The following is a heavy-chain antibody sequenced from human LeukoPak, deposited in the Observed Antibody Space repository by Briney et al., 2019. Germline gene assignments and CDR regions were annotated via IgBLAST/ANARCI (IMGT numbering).Heavy chain of an antibody. D-gene: IGHD2-15*01. CDR2: MNPNSGNT. J-gene: IGHJ5*02. CDR1: GYTFTSYD. Sequence: GASVKVSCKASGYTFTSYDINWVRQATGQGLEWMGWMNPNSGNTGYAQKFQGRVTMTRNTSISTAYTELSSLRSEDTAVYYCARGPICSGGSCYSLNWFDPWGQGTLVTVSS. V-gene: IGHV1-8*01. CDR3: ARGPICSGGSCYSLNWFDP.